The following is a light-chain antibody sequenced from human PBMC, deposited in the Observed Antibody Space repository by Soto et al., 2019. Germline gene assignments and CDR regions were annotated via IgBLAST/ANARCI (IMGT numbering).Light chain of an antibody. V-gene: IGLV1-40*01. J-gene: IGLJ2*01. CDR1: SSNIGSYYD. CDR2: GDN. CDR3: QSYDSSLSHVV. Sequence: QSVLTQPPSVSGAPGQRVTIPCTGSSSNIGSYYDVHWYQQLPGTVPKHLIYGDNNRPSGVPDRFSGSKSGTSASLAITGLQAEDEADYYCQSYDSSLSHVVFGGGTKLTVL.